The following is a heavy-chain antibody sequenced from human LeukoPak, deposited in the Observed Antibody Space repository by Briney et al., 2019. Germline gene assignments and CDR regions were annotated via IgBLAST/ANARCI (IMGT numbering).Heavy chain of an antibody. Sequence: SQTLSLTCTVSGGSINSGGYYWSWIRQPPGKGLEWIGYIYHSGSTYYNPSLKSRVTISVDRSKNQFSLKLSSVTAADTAVYYRARTLRITMIVVVTANDDAFDIWGQGTMVTVSS. CDR1: GGSINSGGYY. V-gene: IGHV4-30-2*01. CDR2: IYHSGST. CDR3: ARTLRITMIVVVTANDDAFDI. D-gene: IGHD3-22*01. J-gene: IGHJ3*02.